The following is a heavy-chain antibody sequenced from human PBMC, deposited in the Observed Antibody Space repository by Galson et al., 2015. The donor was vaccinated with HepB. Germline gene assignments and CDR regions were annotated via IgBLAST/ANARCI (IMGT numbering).Heavy chain of an antibody. CDR3: ARLVGTTTHSDY. D-gene: IGHD1-26*01. V-gene: IGHV1-18*04. CDR2: ISAYNGNT. CDR1: GYTFTKYG. Sequence: SVKVSCKASGYTFTKYGISWVRQAPGQGLEWMGWISAYNGNTNYAQKLQGRVTMTTDTSTSTAYMELRSLRSDDTAVYFCARLVGTTTHSDYWGQGTLLTVSS. J-gene: IGHJ4*02.